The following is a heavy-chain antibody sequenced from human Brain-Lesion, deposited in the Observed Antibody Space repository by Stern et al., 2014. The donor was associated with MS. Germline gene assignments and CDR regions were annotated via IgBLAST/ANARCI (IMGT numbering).Heavy chain of an antibody. J-gene: IGHJ5*02. Sequence: DVQLVESGGGLVQPGGSLRLSCAASGMTVSFSWMSWVRQAPGKGLEWVANIKEDGTEKFYVDSVKGRFTISRDNSKNTLYLQMNNLRVEDTAVYYCARDTWYGGCFDPWGQGTLVTVSS. CDR3: ARDTWYGGCFDP. V-gene: IGHV3-7*01. D-gene: IGHD6-13*01. CDR1: GMTVSFSW. CDR2: IKEDGTEK.